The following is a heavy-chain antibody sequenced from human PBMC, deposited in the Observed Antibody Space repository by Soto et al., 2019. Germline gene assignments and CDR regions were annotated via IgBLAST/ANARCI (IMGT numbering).Heavy chain of an antibody. J-gene: IGHJ6*02. V-gene: IGHV3-7*05. D-gene: IGHD1-1*01. CDR3: TGFYHYYYGMDV. CDR2: IKQDGSEK. CDR1: GLTFSSYW. Sequence: GGSLRLSCPASGLTFSSYWMSWVRQAPGKGLEWVANIKQDGSEKYYVDSVKGRFTISRDNAKNSLYLQMNSLRAEDTAVYYCTGFYHYYYGMDVWGQGTTVT.